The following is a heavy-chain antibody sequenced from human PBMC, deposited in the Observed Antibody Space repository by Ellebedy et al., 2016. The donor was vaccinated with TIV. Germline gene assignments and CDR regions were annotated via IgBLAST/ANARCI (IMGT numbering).Heavy chain of an antibody. CDR1: GFIFSSYA. CDR2: FSGSGDST. Sequence: GESLKISCAASGFIFSSYAMSWVRQAPGKGLEWVSVFSGSGDSTYYADSVKGRFTISRYNSKNTLYLQMNSLRAEDTAVYYCAVNGLHRSSWQGHYYYGMDVWGQGTTVTVSS. J-gene: IGHJ6*02. V-gene: IGHV3-23*01. D-gene: IGHD6-13*01. CDR3: AVNGLHRSSWQGHYYYGMDV.